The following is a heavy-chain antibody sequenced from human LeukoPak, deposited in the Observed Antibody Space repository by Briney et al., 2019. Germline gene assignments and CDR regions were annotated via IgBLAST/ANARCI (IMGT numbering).Heavy chain of an antibody. J-gene: IGHJ6*02. D-gene: IGHD3-16*01. CDR1: GGSISSYY. Sequence: ETLSLTCTVSGGSISSYYWSWIRQPPGKGLEWIGYIYYSGSTNYNPSLKSRVTISVDTSKNQFSLKLSSVTAADTAVYYCARLPYRLRYYYYGMDVWGQGTTVTVSS. V-gene: IGHV4-59*01. CDR3: ARLPYRLRYYYYGMDV. CDR2: IYYSGST.